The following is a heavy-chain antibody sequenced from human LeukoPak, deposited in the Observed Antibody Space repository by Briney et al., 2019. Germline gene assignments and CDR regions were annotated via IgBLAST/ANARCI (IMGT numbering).Heavy chain of an antibody. D-gene: IGHD1-1*01. J-gene: IGHJ5*02. CDR2: ISGSGGST. Sequence: GGSLRLSCAASGFTFSSYTMSWVRQAPGKGLEWVSAISGSGGSTYYADSVKGRFTISRDNSKNTLYLQMNSLRAEDTAVYYCAKMDWNPNWFDPWGQGTLVTVSS. CDR1: GFTFSSYT. V-gene: IGHV3-23*01. CDR3: AKMDWNPNWFDP.